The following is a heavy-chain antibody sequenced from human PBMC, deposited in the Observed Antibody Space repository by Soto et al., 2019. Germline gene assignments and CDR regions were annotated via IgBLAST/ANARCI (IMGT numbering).Heavy chain of an antibody. CDR1: GYTFTSYG. D-gene: IGHD2-2*01. V-gene: IGHV1-18*04. Sequence: QVQLVQSGAEVKKPGASVKVSCKASGYTFTSYGISWVRQAPGQGLGWMGWISAYNGITYYAQKHQGRVTMTTGTSTSTAYMELRSLICDDTAVYYCARPSYYCARRGCGTSWHFDYSGQGTLVTVSS. J-gene: IGHJ4*02. CDR3: ARPSYYCARRGCGTSWHFDY. CDR2: ISAYNGIT.